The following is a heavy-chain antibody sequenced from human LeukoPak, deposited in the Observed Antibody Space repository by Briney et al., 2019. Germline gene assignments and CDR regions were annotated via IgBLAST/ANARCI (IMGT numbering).Heavy chain of an antibody. D-gene: IGHD7-27*01. Sequence: GGSLRLSCAASGFTFSSYSMNWVRQAPGKGLEWVSSISSSSYIYYADSVKGRFTISRDNAKNSLYLQMNSLRAEDTAVYYCARDGSTGDYFDYWGQGTLVTVSS. CDR3: ARDGSTGDYFDY. J-gene: IGHJ4*02. CDR2: ISSSSYI. V-gene: IGHV3-21*01. CDR1: GFTFSSYS.